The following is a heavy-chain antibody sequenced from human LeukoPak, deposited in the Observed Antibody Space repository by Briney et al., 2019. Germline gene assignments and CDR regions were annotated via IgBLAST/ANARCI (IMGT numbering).Heavy chain of an antibody. J-gene: IGHJ4*02. CDR1: GFTFSSYG. CDR3: AREPTGDY. V-gene: IGHV3-21*01. Sequence: PGGSLRLSCAASGFTFSSYGINWVRQAPGKGLEWVSSISSGGTFMYYADSVKGRFTISRGNAKKSVFLQMNSLSAEDSAVYYCAREPTGDYWGQGMLVTVSS. CDR2: ISSGGTFM. D-gene: IGHD1-1*01.